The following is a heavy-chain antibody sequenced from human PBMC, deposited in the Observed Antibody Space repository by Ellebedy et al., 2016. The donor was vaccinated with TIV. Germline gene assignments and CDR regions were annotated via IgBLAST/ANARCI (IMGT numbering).Heavy chain of an antibody. V-gene: IGHV4-39*01. CDR1: GDSIISPTHY. J-gene: IGHJ4*02. D-gene: IGHD3-3*01. CDR2: IFHCGNT. CDR3: ARQGPYDFDLDY. Sequence: MPSETLSLTCTVSGDSIISPTHYWGWIRQSPRKGLEWIAIIFHCGNTYYNPSLKRRVTISVDTSKNQVSLKLRSLTAADTAVYFCARQGPYDFDLDYWGQGILVTVSS.